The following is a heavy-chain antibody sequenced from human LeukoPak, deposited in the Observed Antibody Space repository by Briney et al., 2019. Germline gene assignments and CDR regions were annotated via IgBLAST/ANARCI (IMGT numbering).Heavy chain of an antibody. J-gene: IGHJ4*02. CDR2: INHSGST. CDR1: GGSFSGYY. CDR3: ARGLEYYDFWSGYYARSELDY. V-gene: IGHV4-34*01. Sequence: SETLSLTCAVYGGSFSGYYWSWIRQPPGKGLEWIGEINHSGSTNYNPSLKSRVTISVDTSKNQFSLKLSSVTAADTAVYYCARGLEYYDFWSGYYARSELDYWGQGTLVTVSS. D-gene: IGHD3-3*01.